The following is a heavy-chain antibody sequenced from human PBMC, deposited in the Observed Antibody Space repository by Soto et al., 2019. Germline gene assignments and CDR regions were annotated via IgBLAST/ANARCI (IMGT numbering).Heavy chain of an antibody. Sequence: GGSLRLSCAASGFIFSTYAMNWVRQAPGKGLEWVSAISGSGGSTSYADSVKGRFTISRDNAKNTLYLQMNSLRAEDTAVYYCAREGGYGDFYGMDVWGQGTTVTVSS. V-gene: IGHV3-23*01. CDR1: GFIFSTYA. CDR2: ISGSGGST. CDR3: AREGGYGDFYGMDV. D-gene: IGHD4-17*01. J-gene: IGHJ6*02.